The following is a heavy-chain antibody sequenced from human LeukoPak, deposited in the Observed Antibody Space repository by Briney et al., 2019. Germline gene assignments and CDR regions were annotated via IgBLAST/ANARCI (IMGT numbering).Heavy chain of an antibody. CDR1: GYTFTSYD. D-gene: IGHD3-9*01. CDR2: MNPNSANT. V-gene: IGHV1-8*01. Sequence: ASVKVSCKASGYTFTSYDINWVGQAAGQGGEGMGWMNPNSANTSYAPTFPGRVTITSNTSIRTPYMQLSSLRSEDTAVYYCARPPPFDYTFDYCCQGPLLTVSS. CDR3: ARPPPFDYTFDY. J-gene: IGHJ4*02.